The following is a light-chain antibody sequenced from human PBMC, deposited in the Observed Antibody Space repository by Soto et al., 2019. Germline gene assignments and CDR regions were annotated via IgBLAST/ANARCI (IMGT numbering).Light chain of an antibody. J-gene: IGKJ5*01. CDR1: QSVSSY. V-gene: IGKV3-20*01. Sequence: VLTQSPVTLSVSPGERATLSCRASQSVSSYLAWYKQKPGQAPRLLSYDASNRATGIPDRLSGSGSGTEFTLTISRLEPEDFEVFYCQHYDSLPITFGQGTRLEIK. CDR3: QHYDSLPIT. CDR2: DAS.